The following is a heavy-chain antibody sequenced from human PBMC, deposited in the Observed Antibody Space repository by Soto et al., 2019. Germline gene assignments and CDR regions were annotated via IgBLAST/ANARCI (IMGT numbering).Heavy chain of an antibody. Sequence: TGGSLRLSCAPSGFTFSLYWMSWVRQAPGKGLEWVANIKQDGSQKYYVDSVKGRFTISRDNAKNSVYLQMNSLRAEDAAVYYCARIGYSSSSFDYWGQGALVTVSS. J-gene: IGHJ4*02. CDR2: IKQDGSQK. CDR1: GFTFSLYW. CDR3: ARIGYSSSSFDY. D-gene: IGHD6-6*01. V-gene: IGHV3-7*01.